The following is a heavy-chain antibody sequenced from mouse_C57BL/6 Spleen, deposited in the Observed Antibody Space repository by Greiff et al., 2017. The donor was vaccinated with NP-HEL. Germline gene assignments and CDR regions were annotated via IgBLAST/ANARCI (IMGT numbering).Heavy chain of an antibody. V-gene: IGHV5-16*01. CDR3: ARDGVYDGYYYAMDY. J-gene: IGHJ4*01. D-gene: IGHD2-12*01. Sequence: VMLVESEGGLVQPGSSMKLSCTASGFTFSDYYMAWVRQVPEKGLEWVANINYDGSSTYYLDSLKSRFIISRDNAKNILYLQMSSLKSEDTATYYCARDGVYDGYYYAMDYWGQGTSVTVSS. CDR1: GFTFSDYY. CDR2: INYDGSST.